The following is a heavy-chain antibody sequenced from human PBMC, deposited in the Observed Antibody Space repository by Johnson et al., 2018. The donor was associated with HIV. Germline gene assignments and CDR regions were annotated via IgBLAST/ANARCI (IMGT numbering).Heavy chain of an antibody. J-gene: IGHJ3*02. D-gene: IGHD3-10*01. Sequence: VQLVESGGGLVQPGGSLRLSCAASGFTFSNVDMHWVRQATGKGLEWVSTIGTDGDTYYPGSVTGRFTISRDNSKNTLYLQMNSLRAEDTAVYYCARVMGIGVGGRESGAFDIWGQGTMVTVSS. CDR2: IGTDGDT. V-gene: IGHV3-13*01. CDR3: ARVMGIGVGGRESGAFDI. CDR1: GFTFSNVD.